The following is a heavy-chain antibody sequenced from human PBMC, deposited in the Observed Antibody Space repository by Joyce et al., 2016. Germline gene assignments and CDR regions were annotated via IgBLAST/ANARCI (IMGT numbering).Heavy chain of an antibody. V-gene: IGHV3-21*02. Sequence: EVQLVESGGGMVRPGGYLELSCAAAGLTFSTSSMSWFRQSPGKGLDWISAVSRDSAFIFYAASVRGRFTVSRDNAKNSLYLQMNSLRVEDTAVYFCARGGKAYDYSMDVWGQGTTVTVSS. CDR3: ARGGKAYDYSMDV. J-gene: IGHJ6*02. CDR2: VSRDSAFI. CDR1: GLTFSTSS.